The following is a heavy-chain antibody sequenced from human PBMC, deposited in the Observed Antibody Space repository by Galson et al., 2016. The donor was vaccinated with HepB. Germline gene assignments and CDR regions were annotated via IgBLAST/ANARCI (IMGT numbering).Heavy chain of an antibody. CDR2: VNSDGSGT. Sequence: SLRLSCAASGFTFSSYWMHWVRQASGKGLVWVPRVNSDGSGTGYADSVKGRFTISRDNAKNMLFLQMNSLKVEDTAVYYCARSSVPGSDRKNYYMNVWGRGTTVTVSS. CDR1: GFTFSSYW. CDR3: ARSSVPGSDRKNYYMNV. D-gene: IGHD3-22*01. V-gene: IGHV3-74*01. J-gene: IGHJ6*03.